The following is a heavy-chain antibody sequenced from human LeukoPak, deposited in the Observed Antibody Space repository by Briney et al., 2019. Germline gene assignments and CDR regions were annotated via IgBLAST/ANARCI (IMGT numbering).Heavy chain of an antibody. D-gene: IGHD2-15*01. J-gene: IGHJ4*02. CDR3: AKVAARGPIPDY. CDR1: GFTFDDYA. CDR2: ISGDGDST. Sequence: GGSLRLSCAASGFTFDDYAMHWVRQAPGKGLEWVSLISGDGDSTYYADSVKGRFTISRDNSKNSLYLQMNSLRTEDTALYYCAKVAARGPIPDYWGQGTLVTASS. V-gene: IGHV3-43*02.